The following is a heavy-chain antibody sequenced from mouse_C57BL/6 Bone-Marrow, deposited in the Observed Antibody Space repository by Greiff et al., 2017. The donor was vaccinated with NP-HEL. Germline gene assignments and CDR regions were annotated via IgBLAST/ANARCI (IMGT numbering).Heavy chain of an antibody. Sequence: EVQLVESGGGLVQPKGSLKLSCAASGFSFNTYAMNWVRQAPGKGLEWVARIRSKSNNYATYYADSVKDRFTISRDDSESMLYLQMNNLKTEDTAMYYCVRHNDGYYVPCAYWGQGTLVTVSA. V-gene: IGHV10-1*01. J-gene: IGHJ3*01. CDR3: VRHNDGYYVPCAY. CDR1: GFSFNTYA. CDR2: IRSKSNNYAT. D-gene: IGHD2-3*01.